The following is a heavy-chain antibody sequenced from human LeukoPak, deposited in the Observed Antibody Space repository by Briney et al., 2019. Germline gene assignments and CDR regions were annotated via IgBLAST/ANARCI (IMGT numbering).Heavy chain of an antibody. CDR3: ARAAYRAAFDI. D-gene: IGHD4-11*01. Sequence: GGSLRLSCAASGFTFSTYWLHWVRQAPGKGLVRVSLIKSDGSYTSYADSVKGRFTISRDNAKNTLYLQMNSLRVEDTAVYYCARAAYRAAFDIWGQGTMVTVSS. CDR1: GFTFSTYW. V-gene: IGHV3-74*01. CDR2: IKSDGSYT. J-gene: IGHJ3*02.